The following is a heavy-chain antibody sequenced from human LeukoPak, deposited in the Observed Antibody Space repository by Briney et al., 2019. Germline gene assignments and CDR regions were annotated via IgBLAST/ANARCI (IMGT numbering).Heavy chain of an antibody. Sequence: GGSLRLSCAASGFTFSSYGMHWVRQAPGKGLEWVAFIRYDGSNKYYADSVKGRFTISRDNSKNTLYLQMNSLRAEDTAVYYCARVRSEYSSSSIWFDPWGQGTLVTVSS. CDR2: IRYDGSNK. CDR1: GFTFSSYG. J-gene: IGHJ5*02. D-gene: IGHD6-6*01. V-gene: IGHV3-30*02. CDR3: ARVRSEYSSSSIWFDP.